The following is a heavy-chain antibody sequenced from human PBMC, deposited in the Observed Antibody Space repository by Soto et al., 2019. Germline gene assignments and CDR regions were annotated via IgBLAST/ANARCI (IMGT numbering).Heavy chain of an antibody. D-gene: IGHD2-2*01. J-gene: IGHJ5*02. Sequence: PGESLKISCKGSGYSFTNYWIAWVRQMPGKGLEWMGIIYPGDSDTRYSPSFQGQVTISADKSISTTNLQWSSLKATDAAMYYCARSPDLRTQKDNWFDPWGQGTLVTVSS. CDR2: IYPGDSDT. V-gene: IGHV5-51*01. CDR3: ARSPDLRTQKDNWFDP. CDR1: GYSFTNYW.